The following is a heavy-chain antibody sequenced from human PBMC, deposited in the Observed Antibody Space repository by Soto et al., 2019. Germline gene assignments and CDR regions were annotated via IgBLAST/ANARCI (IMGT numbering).Heavy chain of an antibody. V-gene: IGHV3-30*03. CDR2: ISYDGSNK. CDR1: GFTFSSYG. Sequence: GGSLRLSCAASGFTFSSYGMHWVRQAPGKGLEWVAVISYDGSNKYYADSVKGRFTISRDNSKNTLYLEINSLRPDDTAVFFCARAPTSWFDYWGQGTLVTVSS. J-gene: IGHJ4*02. CDR3: ARAPTSWFDY.